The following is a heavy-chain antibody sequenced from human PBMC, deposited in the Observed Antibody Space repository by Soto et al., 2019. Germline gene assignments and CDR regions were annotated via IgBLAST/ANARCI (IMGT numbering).Heavy chain of an antibody. D-gene: IGHD3-10*01. CDR1: GFTFSGSA. J-gene: IGHJ4*02. CDR2: IRSKANSYAT. CDR3: AKPLRGIIIDFDC. V-gene: IGHV3-73*01. Sequence: PGGSLRLSCAASGFTFSGSAMHWVRQASGKGLEWVGRIRSKANSYATAYAASVKGRFTISRDNSKNTLYLQMNSLRAEDTAVYYCAKPLRGIIIDFDCWGQGTLVTVSS.